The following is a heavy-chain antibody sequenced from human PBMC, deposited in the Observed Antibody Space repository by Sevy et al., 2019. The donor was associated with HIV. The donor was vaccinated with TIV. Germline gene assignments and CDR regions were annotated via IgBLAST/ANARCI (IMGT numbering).Heavy chain of an antibody. CDR3: ARAGDYGDYNGAYYYYGMDV. CDR2: IIPIFGTA. CDR1: GGTFSSYA. Sequence: ASVKVSCKASGGTFSSYAISWVRQAPGQGLEWMGGIIPIFGTANYAQKFHGRVTITADESTSTAYMELSSLRSEDTAVYYCARAGDYGDYNGAYYYYGMDVWGQGTTVTVSS. D-gene: IGHD4-17*01. V-gene: IGHV1-69*13. J-gene: IGHJ6*02.